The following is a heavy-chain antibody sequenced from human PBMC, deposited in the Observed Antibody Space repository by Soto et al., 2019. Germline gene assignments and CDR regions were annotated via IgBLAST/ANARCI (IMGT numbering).Heavy chain of an antibody. CDR3: ARARGGYCTSTGCYTRDYFDY. J-gene: IGHJ4*02. Sequence: ETLSLTCIVSGGSISSYYWNWIRQPPGKGLEWIGYIDYSGSTKYNPSTKSRVTMSVDMSKNQLSLKLSSVTAADTAVYYCARARGGYCTSTGCYTRDYFDYWGQGTLVTVSS. CDR2: IDYSGST. D-gene: IGHD2-2*02. CDR1: GGSISSYY. V-gene: IGHV4-59*01.